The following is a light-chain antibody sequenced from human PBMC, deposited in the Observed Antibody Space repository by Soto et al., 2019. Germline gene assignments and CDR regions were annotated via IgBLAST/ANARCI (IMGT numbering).Light chain of an antibody. CDR1: QSVSSW. V-gene: IGKV1-5*03. CDR2: KAS. CDR3: QQYKTYWT. Sequence: DLQMTHSPSSLSASVGDRVTITFRSSQSVSSWLAWFQQKPGKAPKLLIYKASNLQSGVSSRFSGGGSGTEFTLTISSLQPDDFATYYCQQYKTYWTFGPGTKVDIK. J-gene: IGKJ1*01.